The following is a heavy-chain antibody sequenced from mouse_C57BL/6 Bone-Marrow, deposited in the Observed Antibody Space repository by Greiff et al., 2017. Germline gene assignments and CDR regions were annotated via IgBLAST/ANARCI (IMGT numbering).Heavy chain of an antibody. CDR2: IDPENGAT. CDR3: TPYYDYFDY. D-gene: IGHD2-4*01. J-gene: IGHJ2*01. Sequence: VQLQQSGAELVRPGASVKLSCTASGFNIKDDYMHWVKQRPEQGLEWIGWIDPENGATEYASKFQGKATITADTSSNTAYLQLSSLTSEDTAVYYCTPYYDYFDYWGQGTTLTVSS. V-gene: IGHV14-4*01. CDR1: GFNIKDDY.